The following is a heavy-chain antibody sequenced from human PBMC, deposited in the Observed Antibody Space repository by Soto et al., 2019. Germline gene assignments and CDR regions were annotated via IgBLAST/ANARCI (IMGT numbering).Heavy chain of an antibody. J-gene: IGHJ6*02. V-gene: IGHV4-30-2*06. CDR3: ARDYYGMDV. Sequence: TLSLTCTVSGGSISSGGYSWTWIRQSPGKGLEWIGYTYQSGSAYYNPSLKSRVTISVDRSKNQFSLNLTSVTAADTAVYYCARDYYGMDVWGQGTTVTVSS. CDR1: GGSISSGGYS. CDR2: TYQSGSA.